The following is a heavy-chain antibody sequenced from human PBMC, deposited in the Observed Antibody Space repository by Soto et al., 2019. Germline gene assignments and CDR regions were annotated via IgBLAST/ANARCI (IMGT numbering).Heavy chain of an antibody. CDR2: ISYDGSNK. J-gene: IGHJ4*02. CDR1: GFTFSSYA. Sequence: GGSLRLSCAASGFTFSSYAMHWVRQAPGKGLEWVAVISYDGSNKYYADSVKGRFTISRDNSKNTLYLQMNSLRAEDTAVYYCARDGNYYDSSGPXFDYWGQGALVTVSS. D-gene: IGHD3-22*01. CDR3: ARDGNYYDSSGPXFDY. V-gene: IGHV3-30-3*01.